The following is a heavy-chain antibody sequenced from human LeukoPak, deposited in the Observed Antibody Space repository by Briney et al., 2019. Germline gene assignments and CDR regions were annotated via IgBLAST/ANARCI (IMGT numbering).Heavy chain of an antibody. CDR1: GFTFSRYW. CDR2: FEASGDRT. J-gene: IGHJ4*02. D-gene: IGHD4-17*01. V-gene: IGHV3-23*01. Sequence: GGSLRLSCAASGFTFSRYWMHWLRQAPGKGLEWVSSFEASGDRTYFADFVKGRFTISRDNSKNTLYLQMNGLRVEDTAVYYCAQPTTVTTFTKYYFDHWGQGTLVTVSS. CDR3: AQPTTVTTFTKYYFDH.